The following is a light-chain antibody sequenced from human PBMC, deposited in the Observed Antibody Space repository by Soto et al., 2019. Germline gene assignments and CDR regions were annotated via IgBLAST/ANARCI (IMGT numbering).Light chain of an antibody. CDR2: DAS. Sequence: DIQMTQSPSTLSASVGDRVTITCRASQSIASWLAWYQQKPGRAPALLIYDASTLKSGVPTRFSGSGSVTEFTLTISDLQPDDFATYYCQQYNTYEFGQGTKVDIK. V-gene: IGKV1-5*01. J-gene: IGKJ1*01. CDR3: QQYNTYE. CDR1: QSIASW.